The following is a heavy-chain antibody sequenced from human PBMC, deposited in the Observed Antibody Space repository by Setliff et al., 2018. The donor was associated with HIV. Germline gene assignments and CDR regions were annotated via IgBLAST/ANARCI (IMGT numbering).Heavy chain of an antibody. Sequence: SETLSLTCAVSGYSISSGYYWGWIRQPPGKGLEWIGSIYHSGNIYYNPSLNSRVTLSADTSKNQLSLRLSSVTAVDTGVYYCAKTVPHSTAQDAFDIWGQGTMVTVSS. V-gene: IGHV4-38-2*01. CDR2: IYHSGNI. J-gene: IGHJ3*02. CDR1: GYSISSGYY. D-gene: IGHD2-2*01. CDR3: AKTVPHSTAQDAFDI.